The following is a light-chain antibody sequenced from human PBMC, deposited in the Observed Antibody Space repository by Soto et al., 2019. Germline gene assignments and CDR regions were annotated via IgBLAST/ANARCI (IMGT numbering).Light chain of an antibody. CDR2: DST. CDR1: QSISTN. Sequence: TQSPDTLSVSPGERVTFSCRASQSISTNLAWYQQTSGKPPRLVIYDSTLRANGVPDRFGGSRSGTEFTLTINSLEPEDFAVYYCQQRNVWPPIPFGQGTRLEIK. J-gene: IGKJ5*01. CDR3: QQRNVWPPIP. V-gene: IGKV3-11*01.